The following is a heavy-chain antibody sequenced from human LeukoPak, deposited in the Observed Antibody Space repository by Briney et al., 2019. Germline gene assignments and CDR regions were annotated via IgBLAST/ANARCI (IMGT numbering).Heavy chain of an antibody. CDR3: ARSIYDTGGYYRVLEY. D-gene: IGHD3-22*01. V-gene: IGHV3-74*01. J-gene: IGHJ4*02. CDR1: GFTFSSYW. Sequence: GGSLRLSCAASGFTFSSYWMHWVRQAPGKGPVWVSRIDTDGSSTNYADSVKGRLTISRDNAKNTLYLQMNSLRAEDTAMYYCARSIYDTGGYYRVLEYWGQGTLVTVSS. CDR2: IDTDGSST.